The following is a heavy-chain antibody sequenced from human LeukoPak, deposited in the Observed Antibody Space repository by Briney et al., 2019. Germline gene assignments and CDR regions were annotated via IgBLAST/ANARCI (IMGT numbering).Heavy chain of an antibody. CDR1: GFTFSSYA. V-gene: IGHV3-23*01. CDR2: ISGSGGST. CDR3: AQHSSGYFVDNYYFDY. Sequence: GGSLRLSCAASGFTFSSYAMSWVRQAPGKGLEWVSAISGSGGSTYYADSVKGRFTISRDNSKNTLYPQMNSLRAEDTAVYYRAQHSSGYFVDNYYFDYWGQGTLVTVSS. J-gene: IGHJ4*02. D-gene: IGHD3-22*01.